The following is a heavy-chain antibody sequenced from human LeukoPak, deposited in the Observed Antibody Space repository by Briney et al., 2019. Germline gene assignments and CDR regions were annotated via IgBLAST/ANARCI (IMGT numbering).Heavy chain of an antibody. D-gene: IGHD2-2*01. CDR2: IYTSGST. Sequence: SETLSLTCTVSGGSISSGGYYWSWIRQPAGKGLEWIGRIYTSGSTNYNPSLKSRVTMSVDTSKNQFSLKLSSVTAADTAVYYCARGGIHQLLWTVDPADLNAEYFQHWGQGTLVTVSS. V-gene: IGHV4-61*02. CDR1: GGSISSGGYY. CDR3: ARGGIHQLLWTVDPADLNAEYFQH. J-gene: IGHJ1*01.